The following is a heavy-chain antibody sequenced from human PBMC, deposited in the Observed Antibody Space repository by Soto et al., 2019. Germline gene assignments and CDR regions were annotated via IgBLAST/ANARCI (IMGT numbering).Heavy chain of an antibody. CDR2: IYYSGST. CDR3: ARRRHKAGTVHYYFDY. D-gene: IGHD6-19*01. J-gene: IGHJ4*02. CDR1: GGSISSSSYY. V-gene: IGHV4-39*01. Sequence: PSETLSLTCTVSGGSISSSSYYWGWIRQPPGKGLEWIGSIYYSGSTYYNPSLKSRVTISVDTSKNQFSLKLSSVTAADTAVYYCARRRHKAGTVHYYFDYWGQGTLVTVSS.